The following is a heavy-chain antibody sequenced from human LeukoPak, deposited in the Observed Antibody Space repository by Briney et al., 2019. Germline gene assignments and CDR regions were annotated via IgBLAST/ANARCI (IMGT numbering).Heavy chain of an antibody. Sequence: GGSLRLSCAASGFTFSSYEMNWVRQAPGKGLEWVSYISSSGSTIYYADSVKGRFTISRDNAKNSLYLQMNSLRAEDTAVYYCARDQTTGATVAFDYWGQGTLVTVSS. CDR1: GFTFSSYE. D-gene: IGHD1-1*01. CDR2: ISSSGSTI. V-gene: IGHV3-48*03. J-gene: IGHJ4*02. CDR3: ARDQTTGATVAFDY.